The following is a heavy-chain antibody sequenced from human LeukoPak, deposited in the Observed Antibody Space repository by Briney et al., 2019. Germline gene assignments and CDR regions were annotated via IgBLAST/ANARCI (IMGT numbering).Heavy chain of an antibody. Sequence: PGGSLRLSCAASGFTFSNYGMNWVRQAPGKGLEWVSYIFSGTMYYADSVKGRFTISRDNAKNSLYLQMNSLRDEDTAVYYCARTHSSGYYRGFDYWGQGTLVTVSS. CDR1: GFTFSNYG. V-gene: IGHV3-48*02. CDR2: IFSGTM. CDR3: ARTHSSGYYRGFDY. J-gene: IGHJ4*02. D-gene: IGHD3-22*01.